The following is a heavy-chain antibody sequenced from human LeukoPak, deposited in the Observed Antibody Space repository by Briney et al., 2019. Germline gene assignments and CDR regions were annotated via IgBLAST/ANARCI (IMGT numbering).Heavy chain of an antibody. D-gene: IGHD3-3*01. V-gene: IGHV3-30-3*01. J-gene: IGHJ4*02. Sequence: GRSLRLSCAASGFTFSSYAMHWVRQAPGKGLEWVAVISYDGSNKYYADSVKGRFTISRDNSKNTLYLQMNSLRAEDTAVYYCATSITIFGVVIIWGQGTLVTVSS. CDR3: ATSITIFGVVII. CDR2: ISYDGSNK. CDR1: GFTFSSYA.